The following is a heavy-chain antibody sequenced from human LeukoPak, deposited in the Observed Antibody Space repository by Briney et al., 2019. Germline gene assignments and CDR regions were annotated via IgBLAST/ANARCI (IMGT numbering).Heavy chain of an antibody. CDR2: IYYSGST. CDR1: GGSISSGGYY. CDR3: ARGRRGSGSARVDY. Sequence: SQTLSLTCTVSGGSISSGGYYWSWICQHPGKGLEWIGYIYYSGSTYYNPSLKSRVTISVDTSKNQFSLKLSSVTAADTAVYYCARGRRGSGSARVDYWGQGTLVTVSS. J-gene: IGHJ4*02. D-gene: IGHD1-26*01. V-gene: IGHV4-31*03.